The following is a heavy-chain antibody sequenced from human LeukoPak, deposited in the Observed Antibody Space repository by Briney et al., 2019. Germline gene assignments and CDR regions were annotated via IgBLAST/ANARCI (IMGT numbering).Heavy chain of an antibody. D-gene: IGHD2-2*01. CDR1: GDSISGYY. CDR3: ARGGEYLNWFDP. J-gene: IGHJ5*02. CDR2: IYYSGST. V-gene: IGHV4-59*01. Sequence: PSETLSHTCTVSGDSISGYYWSWIRQPPGKGLEWIGYIYYSGSTKYNSSLKSRVTISVDTSKNQFSLKLSSVTAADTAVYYCARGGEYLNWFDPWGQGTLVTVSS.